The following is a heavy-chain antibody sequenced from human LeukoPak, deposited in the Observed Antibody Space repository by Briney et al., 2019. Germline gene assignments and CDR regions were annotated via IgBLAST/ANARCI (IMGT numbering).Heavy chain of an antibody. Sequence: SETLSLTCTVSGGSISSGDYYWSWIRQPPGKGLEWIGYIYCSGSTYYNPSLKSRVTISVDTSKNQFSLKLSSVTAADTAVYYCARDSCSGGSCSFDYWDQGTLVTVSS. J-gene: IGHJ4*02. CDR3: ARDSCSGGSCSFDY. V-gene: IGHV4-30-4*02. CDR1: GGSISSGDYY. CDR2: IYCSGST. D-gene: IGHD2-15*01.